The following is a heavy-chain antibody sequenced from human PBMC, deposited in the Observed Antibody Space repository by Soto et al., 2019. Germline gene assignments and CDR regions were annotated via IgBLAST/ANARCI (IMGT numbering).Heavy chain of an antibody. D-gene: IGHD3-16*01. CDR1: GYTFTNYY. J-gene: IGHJ5*02. V-gene: IGHV1-2*02. CDR3: ARADDSPSYPLDL. Sequence: ASVKVSCKASGYTFTNYYMHWLRQAPGQGLEWMGWMNPRSGGSKYAQAFQDRVTMTRDASISTAYMEMTSLRHGDTAVYFCARADDSPSYPLDLWGPGTLVTVSS. CDR2: MNPRSGGS.